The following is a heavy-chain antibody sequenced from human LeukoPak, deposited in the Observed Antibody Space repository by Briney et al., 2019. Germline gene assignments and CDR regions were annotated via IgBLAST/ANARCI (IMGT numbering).Heavy chain of an antibody. CDR3: ARDKEYSYGLYYYYMDV. CDR1: GGSITTTNHY. Sequence: SETLSLTCTVSGGSITTTNHYWGWIRQTPGKGLEWIGSIYYSGTTYYNPSLKSRVSISVDTSKNQFSLKLNSVIAADTAVYYCARDKEYSYGLYYYYMDVWGKGTTVTISS. J-gene: IGHJ6*03. D-gene: IGHD5-18*01. CDR2: IYYSGTT. V-gene: IGHV4-39*07.